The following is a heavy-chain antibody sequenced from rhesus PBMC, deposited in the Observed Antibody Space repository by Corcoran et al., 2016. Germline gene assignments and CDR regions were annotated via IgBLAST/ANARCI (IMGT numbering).Heavy chain of an antibody. Sequence: VQLVQSGAEVKRPGESLKISCKPSGSSFSGYWISWVRPMPGKGREWMKPSKHRDYDTGYSPSSHGQVTRPDDKAISTAYLQWSSLKASDSATYYCAKGGFSWVWYVDIWGPGTPITISS. V-gene: IGHV5-2*01. D-gene: IGHD1-1*01. CDR3: AKGGFSWVWYVDI. CDR2: SKHRDYDT. J-gene: IGHJ2*01. CDR1: GSSFSGYW.